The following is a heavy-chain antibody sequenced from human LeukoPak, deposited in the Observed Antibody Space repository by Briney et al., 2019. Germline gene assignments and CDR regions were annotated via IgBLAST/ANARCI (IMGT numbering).Heavy chain of an antibody. CDR1: GGTFSGYA. CDR2: IIPIFGTS. Sequence: SVKVSCRASGGTFSGYAISWVRQAPGQGLEWMGGIIPIFGTSNYAQQFQGRVTITADESTSTAYMELSSLRSEDTAVYYCARSPSSSWENWFDPWGQGTLVTVSS. D-gene: IGHD6-13*01. V-gene: IGHV1-69*13. J-gene: IGHJ5*02. CDR3: ARSPSSSWENWFDP.